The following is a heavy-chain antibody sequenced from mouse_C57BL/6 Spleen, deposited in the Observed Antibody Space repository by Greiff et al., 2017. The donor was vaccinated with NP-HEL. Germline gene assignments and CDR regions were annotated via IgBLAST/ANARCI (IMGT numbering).Heavy chain of an antibody. CDR1: GYTFTDYN. D-gene: IGHD2-4*01. Sequence: EVQLQQSGPELVKPGASVKIPCKASGYTFTDYNMDWVKQSHGKSLEWIGDINPNNGGTIYNQKCKGKATLTVDKSSSPAYMELRSLTSEDTAVDYCARRGIYYDYDGNFDYWGQGTTLTVSS. J-gene: IGHJ2*01. CDR3: ARRGIYYDYDGNFDY. V-gene: IGHV1-18*01. CDR2: INPNNGGT.